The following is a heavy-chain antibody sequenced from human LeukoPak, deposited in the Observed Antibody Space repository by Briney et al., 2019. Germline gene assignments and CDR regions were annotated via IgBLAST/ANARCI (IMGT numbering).Heavy chain of an antibody. Sequence: SETLSLTCTVSGGSISPYYWSWIRQPPGKGLEWIGYIYYSGSTNYNPSLKSRVTISVDTSKNQFSLKLSSVTAADTAVYYWARDLTGDDAFDIWGQGTMVTVSS. CDR1: GGSISPYY. V-gene: IGHV4-59*12. D-gene: IGHD7-27*01. J-gene: IGHJ3*02. CDR3: ARDLTGDDAFDI. CDR2: IYYSGST.